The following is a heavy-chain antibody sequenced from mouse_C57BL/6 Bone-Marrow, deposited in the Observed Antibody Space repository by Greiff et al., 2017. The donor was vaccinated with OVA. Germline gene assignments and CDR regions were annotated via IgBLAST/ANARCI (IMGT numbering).Heavy chain of an antibody. CDR1: GFTFSDYY. V-gene: IGHV5-12*01. Sequence: EVKVVESGGGLVQPGGSLKLSCAASGFTFSDYYMYWVRQTPEKRLEWVAYISNGGGSTYYPDTVKGRFTISRDNAKNTLYLQMSRLKSEDTAMYYCARPYYYGSSYVGYWGQGTTLTVSS. D-gene: IGHD1-1*01. CDR3: ARPYYYGSSYVGY. CDR2: ISNGGGST. J-gene: IGHJ2*01.